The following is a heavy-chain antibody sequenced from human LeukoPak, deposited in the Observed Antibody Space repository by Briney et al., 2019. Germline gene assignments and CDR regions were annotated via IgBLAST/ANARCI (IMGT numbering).Heavy chain of an antibody. J-gene: IGHJ4*02. D-gene: IGHD6-6*01. Sequence: SVKVSCKDSGGTFSSYAISWVRQAPGQGLEWVGGIIPIFGTANYAQKFQGRVTITADESTSTAYMELSSLRSEDTAVYYCATIAAYSSSSFDFDYWGQGTLVTVSS. CDR1: GGTFSSYA. CDR3: ATIAAYSSSSFDFDY. CDR2: IIPIFGTA. V-gene: IGHV1-69*01.